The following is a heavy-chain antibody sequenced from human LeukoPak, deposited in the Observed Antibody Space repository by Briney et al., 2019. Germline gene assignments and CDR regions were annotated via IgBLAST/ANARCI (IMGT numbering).Heavy chain of an antibody. CDR2: IYHSGST. CDR1: GGSISSGGYY. CDR3: ATTYSGSYEPFDY. D-gene: IGHD1-26*01. Sequence: SETLSLTCTVSGGSISSGGYYWSWIRQPPGKGLEWIGYIYHSGSTYYNPSLKSRVTISVDRSKNQFSLKLSSVTAADTAVYYCATTYSGSYEPFDYWGQGTLVTVSS. J-gene: IGHJ4*02. V-gene: IGHV4-30-2*01.